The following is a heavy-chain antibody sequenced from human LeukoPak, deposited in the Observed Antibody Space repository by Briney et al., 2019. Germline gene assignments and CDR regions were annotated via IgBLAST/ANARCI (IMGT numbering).Heavy chain of an antibody. CDR3: ATGPPGDRGVLVYYYYMDV. J-gene: IGHJ6*03. D-gene: IGHD2-21*02. CDR2: FDPEDGEI. V-gene: IGHV1-24*01. CDR1: GYTLTELS. Sequence: ASVEVSCKVSGYTLTELSMHWVRQAPGKGLEWMGSFDPEDGEIIYAQKFQGRVTMTEDTSTDTGYMELSSLRSEDTAVYYCATGPPGDRGVLVYYYYMDVWGKGTSVTVSS.